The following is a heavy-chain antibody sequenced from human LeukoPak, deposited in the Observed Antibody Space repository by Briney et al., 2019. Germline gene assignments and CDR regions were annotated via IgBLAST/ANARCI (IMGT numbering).Heavy chain of an antibody. CDR1: GGSFSGYY. Sequence: SETLSLTCAVYGGSFSGYYWSWIRQPPGKGLEWIGEINHRGSTNYNPSLKSRVTISVDTSKNQFSLKLSSVTAADTAVYYCARITAGSPHYYYGMDVWGQGTTVTVSS. D-gene: IGHD3-16*01. CDR3: ARITAGSPHYYYGMDV. J-gene: IGHJ6*02. V-gene: IGHV4-34*01. CDR2: INHRGST.